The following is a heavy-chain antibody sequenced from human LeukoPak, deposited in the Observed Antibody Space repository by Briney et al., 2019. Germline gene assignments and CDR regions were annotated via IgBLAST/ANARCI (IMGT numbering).Heavy chain of an antibody. CDR2: IHHGGTA. CDR1: GSSITSGNW. V-gene: IGHV4-4*02. Sequence: PSGTLSLTCAVSGSSITSGNWWTWVRQSPGKGLEWLGEIHHGGTANYNPSLKSRVTISVDKSKNQFSLKLNSVTAADTAVYYCAKKDYYYMDVWGTGTTVTVSS. CDR3: AKKDYYYMDV. J-gene: IGHJ6*03.